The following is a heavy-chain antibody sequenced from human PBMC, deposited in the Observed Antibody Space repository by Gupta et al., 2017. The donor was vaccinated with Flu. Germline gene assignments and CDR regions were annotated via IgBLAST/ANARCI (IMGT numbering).Heavy chain of an antibody. J-gene: IGHJ4*02. CDR1: GFTFANAW. D-gene: IGHD2-15*01. V-gene: IGHV3-15*01. Sequence: EMQLVESGGGMVEPGGSLRLSCAASGFTFANAWMAWVRQAPGKGLEWVGRMRSHFDGGTTDYAAPVKGRFSISRDENTLYLQLTSLKSEDTAVYFCATDNGGFDSAPNFDHWGQGTLVTVSS. CDR2: MRSHFDGGTT. CDR3: ATDNGGFDSAPNFDH.